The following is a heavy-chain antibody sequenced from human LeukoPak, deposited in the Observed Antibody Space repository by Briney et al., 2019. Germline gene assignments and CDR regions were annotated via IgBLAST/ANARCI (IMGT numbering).Heavy chain of an antibody. CDR1: GYSFTSYW. Sequence: GESLNFSCKGSGYSFTSYWIGWVRQMPGKGLEWMGIIYPGDSDTRYSPSFQGQVTISADKSISTAYLQWSSLKASDTAMYYCARPRGGYSSSWDAFDIWGQGTMVTVSS. D-gene: IGHD6-13*01. J-gene: IGHJ3*02. CDR3: ARPRGGYSSSWDAFDI. V-gene: IGHV5-51*01. CDR2: IYPGDSDT.